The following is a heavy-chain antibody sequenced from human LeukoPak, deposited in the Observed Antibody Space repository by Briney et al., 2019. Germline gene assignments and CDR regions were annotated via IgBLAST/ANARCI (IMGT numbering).Heavy chain of an antibody. V-gene: IGHV3-30*18. CDR3: AKGLDIVVVVAATPLGY. CDR1: GFTFSSYG. D-gene: IGHD2-15*01. Sequence: PGRSLRLSCAASGFTFSSYGMHWVRQAPGKGLEWVAVISYDGSNKYYADSVKGRFTISRDNSKNTLYLQMNSLRAEDTAVYYCAKGLDIVVVVAATPLGYWGQGTLVTVSS. J-gene: IGHJ4*02. CDR2: ISYDGSNK.